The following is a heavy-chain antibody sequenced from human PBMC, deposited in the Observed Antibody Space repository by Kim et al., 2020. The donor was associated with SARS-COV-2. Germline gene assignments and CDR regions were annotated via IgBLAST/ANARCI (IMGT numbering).Heavy chain of an antibody. CDR2: ISSSGSTI. J-gene: IGHJ4*02. CDR1: GFTFSSYE. V-gene: IGHV3-48*03. D-gene: IGHD3-9*01. CDR3: ASFLTNFGWLFQTDTSFDY. Sequence: GGSLRLSCAASGFTFSSYEMNWVRQAPGKGLEWVSYISSSGSTIYYADSVKGRFTISRDNAKNSLYLQMNSLRAEDTAVYYCASFLTNFGWLFQTDTSFDYWGQGTLVTVSS.